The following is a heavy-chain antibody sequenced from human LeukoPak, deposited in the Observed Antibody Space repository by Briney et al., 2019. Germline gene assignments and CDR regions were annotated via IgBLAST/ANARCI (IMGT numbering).Heavy chain of an antibody. CDR3: AKDSYDGIRYLDWFADY. Sequence: GGSLRLSCAASGFTFSSYGMHWVRQAPGKGLEWVAVISHSGRDDYAESVKGRFTISRDNSKNTVYLQMNSLRAEDTAIYYCAKDSYDGIRYLDWFADYWGQGTLVTVSA. D-gene: IGHD3-9*01. V-gene: IGHV3-30*18. CDR2: ISHSGRD. CDR1: GFTFSSYG. J-gene: IGHJ4*02.